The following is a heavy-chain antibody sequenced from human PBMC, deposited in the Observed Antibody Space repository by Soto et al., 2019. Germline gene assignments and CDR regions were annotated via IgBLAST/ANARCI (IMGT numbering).Heavy chain of an antibody. CDR2: INAGNGNT. CDR3: ARDHVAVRDYYNGGMDV. D-gene: IGHD6-6*01. V-gene: IGHV1-3*01. Sequence: ASVKVSCKASGYTFTSYAMHWVRQAPVQRLGWMGWINAGNGNTKYSQKFQGRVTITRHTAASTAYRELSSLRSEDTDVYYCARDHVAVRDYYNGGMDVWGQGTTVTVAS. CDR1: GYTFTSYA. J-gene: IGHJ6*02.